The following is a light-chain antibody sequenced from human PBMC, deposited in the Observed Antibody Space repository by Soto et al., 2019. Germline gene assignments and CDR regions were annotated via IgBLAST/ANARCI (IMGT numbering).Light chain of an antibody. J-gene: IGKJ2*01. Sequence: DIVLTQSPGTLSLSPGDRATLSCRASQSVSSTYLSWYQQKPGQAPRLLIYAASSRETGIPDTFSGSGSGTDFTLTISRVEPEDFAVYYCEQYDTSPYTFGQGTKLEIK. CDR3: EQYDTSPYT. CDR1: QSVSSTY. V-gene: IGKV3-20*01. CDR2: AAS.